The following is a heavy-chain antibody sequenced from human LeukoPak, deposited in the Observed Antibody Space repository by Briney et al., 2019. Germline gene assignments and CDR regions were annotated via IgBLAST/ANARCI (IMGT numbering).Heavy chain of an antibody. V-gene: IGHV4-59*08. Sequence: SETLSLTCTVSGGSISSYYWSWIRQPPGKGLEWIGYIYYSGSTNYNPSLKSRVTISVDTSKNQFSLKLSSVTAADTAAYYCAALRYTTNAFDIWGQGTMVTVSS. D-gene: IGHD3-9*01. J-gene: IGHJ3*02. CDR2: IYYSGST. CDR1: GGSISSYY. CDR3: AALRYTTNAFDI.